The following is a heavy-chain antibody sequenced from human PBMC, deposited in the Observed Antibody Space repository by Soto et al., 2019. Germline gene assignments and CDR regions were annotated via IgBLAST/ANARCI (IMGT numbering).Heavy chain of an antibody. Sequence: ASVKVSCKASGYTFTSYAIDWVRQAPGQRLEWMGWIVVGSGNTNYAQKFQERVTITRDMSTSTAYMELSSLRSEDTAVYYCAAEGVAATPVYYGMDVWGQGTTVPVSS. CDR3: AAEGVAATPVYYGMDV. D-gene: IGHD2-15*01. CDR2: IVVGSGNT. J-gene: IGHJ6*02. V-gene: IGHV1-58*02. CDR1: GYTFTSYA.